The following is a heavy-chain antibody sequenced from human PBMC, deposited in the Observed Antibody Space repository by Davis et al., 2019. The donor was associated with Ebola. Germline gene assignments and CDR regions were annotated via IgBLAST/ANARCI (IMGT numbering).Heavy chain of an antibody. Sequence: MPSETLSLTCTVSSDSTISGGYYWSWIRQHPGKGLEWIGHIYYSGSTYYNPSLRSRLTISVDTSKNQFSLKLSSVTAADTAVYYCARGHLTAIFGVARTPFDYWGQGTLVTVSS. CDR3: ARGHLTAIFGVARTPFDY. CDR1: SDSTISGGYY. J-gene: IGHJ4*02. CDR2: IYYSGST. D-gene: IGHD3-3*01. V-gene: IGHV4-31*03.